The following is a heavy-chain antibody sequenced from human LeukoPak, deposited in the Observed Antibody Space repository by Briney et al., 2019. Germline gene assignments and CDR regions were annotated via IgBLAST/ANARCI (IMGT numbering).Heavy chain of an antibody. V-gene: IGHV3-23*01. Sequence: PGGSLRLSWAASGFIFNNYGLIWVRQAPGKGLEWVSAISNDGGGTTYADFVNGRFTISRDNSKNTLFLQMNSLRAEDTALYYCAKGSSGYFADLWGQGTLVTVSS. D-gene: IGHD3-22*01. CDR3: AKGSSGYFADL. CDR1: GFIFNNYG. J-gene: IGHJ5*02. CDR2: ISNDGGGT.